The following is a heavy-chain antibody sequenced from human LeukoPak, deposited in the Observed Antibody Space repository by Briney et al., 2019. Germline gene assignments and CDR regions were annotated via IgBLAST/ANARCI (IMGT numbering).Heavy chain of an antibody. CDR2: ISGFSHI. CDR1: GLPFCDYY. J-gene: IGHJ6*01. D-gene: IGHD2-2*01. CDR3: ARGFDCSSATCSCMDL. Sequence: GGSLRLSRAASGLPFCDYYMSWIRQAPGLGLERVSYISGFSHIYYTDSVKRRVTISRDNAKNPLFLQMNSLRAEDTAVYYCARGFDCSSATCSCMDLWGEGTTVTVSS. V-gene: IGHV3-11*01.